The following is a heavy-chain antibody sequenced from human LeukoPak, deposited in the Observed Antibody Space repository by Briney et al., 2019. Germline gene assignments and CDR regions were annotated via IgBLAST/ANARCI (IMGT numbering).Heavy chain of an antibody. CDR1: GLGFSSYA. CDR3: ARDIDGYSYVQAFYY. Sequence: GGSLRLSCAASGLGFSSYAMSWVRQAPGKGPEWVSGISGSGDRTYYAESVKGRFTISRYNSNNTVYLQMNSLRAEDTAVYYCARDIDGYSYVQAFYYWGQGTLVAVSS. J-gene: IGHJ4*02. CDR2: ISGSGDRT. D-gene: IGHD5-18*01. V-gene: IGHV3-23*01.